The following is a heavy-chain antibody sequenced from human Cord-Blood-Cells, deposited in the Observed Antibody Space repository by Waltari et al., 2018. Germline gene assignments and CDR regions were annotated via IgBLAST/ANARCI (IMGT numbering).Heavy chain of an antibody. D-gene: IGHD3-9*01. CDR1: GFTFSSYS. Sequence: EVQLVESGGGLVKPGGSLRLSCAASGFTFSSYSMNWVRQAPGKGLEWVSSISSSSSYIYYADSVKGRFTISRDNAKNSLYLQMNSLRAEDTAVYYCARQGGLTGGAFDIWGQGTMVTVSS. J-gene: IGHJ3*02. V-gene: IGHV3-21*01. CDR3: ARQGGLTGGAFDI. CDR2: ISSSSSYI.